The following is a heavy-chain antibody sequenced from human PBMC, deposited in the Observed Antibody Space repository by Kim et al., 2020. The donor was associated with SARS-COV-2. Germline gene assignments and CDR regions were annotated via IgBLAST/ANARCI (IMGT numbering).Heavy chain of an antibody. V-gene: IGHV3-73*01. CDR2: IRSKVNSYAT. J-gene: IGHJ3*02. CDR3: ARGLPYSEGYWDAFDN. D-gene: IGHD1-26*01. Sequence: GGSLRLSCAASGFTFSDFAMHWVRQASGKGLEWVGCIRSKVNSYATVYAVSVVGRFTISRDDSKTTAYLQMDSLKTEDTAVYYCARGLPYSEGYWDAFDNWGQGTMVTVSS. CDR1: GFTFSDFA.